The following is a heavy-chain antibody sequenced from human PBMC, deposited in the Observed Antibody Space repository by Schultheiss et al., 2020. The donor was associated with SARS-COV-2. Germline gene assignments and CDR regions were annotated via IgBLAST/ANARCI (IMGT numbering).Heavy chain of an antibody. CDR2: ISYDGSNK. Sequence: GGSLRLSCAASGFTFSSYGMHWVRQAPGKGLEWVAVISYDGSNKYYADSVKGRFTISRDNSKNTLYLQMNSLRAEDTAVYYCARAAYGSGSYPDYYYYGMDVWGQGTTVTVSS. CDR3: ARAAYGSGSYPDYYYYGMDV. V-gene: IGHV3-30*03. J-gene: IGHJ6*02. CDR1: GFTFSSYG. D-gene: IGHD3-10*01.